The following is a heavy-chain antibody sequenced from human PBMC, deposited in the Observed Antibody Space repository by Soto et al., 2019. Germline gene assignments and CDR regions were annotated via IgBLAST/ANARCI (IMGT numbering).Heavy chain of an antibody. D-gene: IGHD3-10*02. CDR3: AHVQLFGDNGRDV. CDR2: LSGESGKT. V-gene: IGHV3-23*01. CDR1: GFTFTTYA. J-gene: IGHJ6*02. Sequence: EVQMLESGGGLVQPGGSLRLSCVATGFTFTTYAMTWVRQAPGKGLEWVSALSGESGKTYYADSVKGRFTISRDTAKKTVYLQMDSPRADDTAVYYGAHVQLFGDNGRDVWGQGTTVTVSS.